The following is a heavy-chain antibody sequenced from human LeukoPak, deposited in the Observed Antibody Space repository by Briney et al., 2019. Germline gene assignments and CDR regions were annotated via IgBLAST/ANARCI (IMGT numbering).Heavy chain of an antibody. CDR2: IYYCGST. CDR3: ARERAAAVDH. V-gene: IGHV4-31*03. Sequence: PSETLSLTCTVSGGSISRGAHYWYWIRQHPGEGLEWIGYIYYCGSTYYNPSLKSRVTISVDTSKNQFSLRLTSVTAADTAVYYCARERAAAVDHWGQGTLVTVSS. J-gene: IGHJ4*02. D-gene: IGHD6-13*01. CDR1: GGSISRGAHY.